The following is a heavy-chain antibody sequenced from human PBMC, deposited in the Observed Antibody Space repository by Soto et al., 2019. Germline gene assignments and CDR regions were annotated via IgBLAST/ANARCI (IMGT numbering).Heavy chain of an antibody. Sequence: QVQLVESGGGVVQPGRSLSLSCTASGFIFSNYGMHWVRQAPGKGLEWVAVMRNDASNVHYGDSVEGRFTISRDNSKNTLTLQINTLRAEDTGVYNSARLASDILTSGMDVWGQGTTVTVS. CDR1: GFIFSNYG. CDR2: MRNDASNV. D-gene: IGHD3-9*01. V-gene: IGHV3-33*01. CDR3: ARLASDILTSGMDV. J-gene: IGHJ6*02.